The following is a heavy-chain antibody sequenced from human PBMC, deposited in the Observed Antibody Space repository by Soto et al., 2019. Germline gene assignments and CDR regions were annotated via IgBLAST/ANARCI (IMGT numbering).Heavy chain of an antibody. V-gene: IGHV3-23*01. CDR3: AKNCFSLVFVIGPHMDV. D-gene: IGHD3-16*02. Sequence: GGSLRLSCAASGFTFSSYAMSWVRQAPGKGLEWVSAISGSGGSTYYADSVKGRFTISRDNSKNTLYLQMNSLRAEDTAVYYCAKNCFSLVFVIGPHMDVWGKGTTVTVSS. CDR2: ISGSGGST. CDR1: GFTFSSYA. J-gene: IGHJ6*03.